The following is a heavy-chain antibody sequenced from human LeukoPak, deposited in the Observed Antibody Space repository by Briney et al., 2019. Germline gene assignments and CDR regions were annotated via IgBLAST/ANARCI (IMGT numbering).Heavy chain of an antibody. Sequence: ASVKVSCKVSGYTFTDSYMHWVRQAPGQGLEWMGWINPKTGGTNYAQRFQGRVTMTRDTSIRTAYMELNSLRSDDTAVYYCARDGRLTIFVRGIITEGSPPKNWGQGTLVTVSS. V-gene: IGHV1-2*02. D-gene: IGHD3-10*01. J-gene: IGHJ4*02. CDR1: GYTFTDSY. CDR2: INPKTGGT. CDR3: ARDGRLTIFVRGIITEGSPPKN.